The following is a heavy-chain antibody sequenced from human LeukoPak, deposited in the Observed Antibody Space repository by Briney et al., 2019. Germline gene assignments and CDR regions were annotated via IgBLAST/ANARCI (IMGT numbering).Heavy chain of an antibody. D-gene: IGHD3-3*01. J-gene: IGHJ4*02. V-gene: IGHV3-74*01. CDR3: ARVDYDFWSGYYTGGTETFDY. Sequence: GGSLRLSCAASGFTFSNYWMHWVRQAPGKGLVWVSRIHSDGSSTTSADSVKGRFTISRDNAKNSLYLQMNSLRAEDTAVYYCARVDYDFWSGYYTGGTETFDYWGQGTLVTVSS. CDR2: IHSDGSST. CDR1: GFTFSNYW.